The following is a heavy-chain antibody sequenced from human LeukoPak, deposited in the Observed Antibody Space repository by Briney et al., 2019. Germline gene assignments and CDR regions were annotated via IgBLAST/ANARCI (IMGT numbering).Heavy chain of an antibody. J-gene: IGHJ6*02. V-gene: IGHV3-30*04. CDR3: AHPRGPLWSGYKYERYYFNAMDV. Sequence: GGSLRLSCAASGFTFSAYAMHWVRQAPGKGLEWVAIISYDGNDYNYADSVKGRFTISRDNSKNTLYLQMNTLRPEDTAIYYCAHPRGPLWSGYKYERYYFNAMDVWGRGTTVTVSS. D-gene: IGHD3-3*01. CDR1: GFTFSAYA. CDR2: ISYDGNDY.